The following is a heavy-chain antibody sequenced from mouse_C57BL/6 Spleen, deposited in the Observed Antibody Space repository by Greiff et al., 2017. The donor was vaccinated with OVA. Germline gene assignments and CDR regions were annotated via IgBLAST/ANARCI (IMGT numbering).Heavy chain of an antibody. Sequence: QVQLQQSGAELVKPGASVKLSCKASGYTFTSYWMHWVKQRPGRGLAWIGRIATNSGGPKSTETFKSKAPLTVDKPSSKAYMQISSLTAEDSAVYYCARDGRFITTVGATDDWGQGTTLTVSS. CDR1: GYTFTSYW. CDR2: IATNSGGP. CDR3: ARDGRFITTVGATDD. J-gene: IGHJ2*01. V-gene: IGHV1-72*01. D-gene: IGHD1-1*01.